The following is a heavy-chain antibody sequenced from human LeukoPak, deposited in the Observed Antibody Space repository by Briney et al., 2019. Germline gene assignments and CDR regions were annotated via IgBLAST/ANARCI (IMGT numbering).Heavy chain of an antibody. D-gene: IGHD3-3*01. CDR1: GVSISSSRYY. Sequence: SETLSLTFTVSGVSISSSRYYWGWIRQPPVKGLDWIGSIYYSGSTYYNPSLKSRVTISVDTSKNQFSMKLSSVTAADTAVYYCARVRSFYYYYMDVWGKGTTVTVSS. J-gene: IGHJ6*03. CDR2: IYYSGST. CDR3: ARVRSFYYYYMDV. V-gene: IGHV4-39*07.